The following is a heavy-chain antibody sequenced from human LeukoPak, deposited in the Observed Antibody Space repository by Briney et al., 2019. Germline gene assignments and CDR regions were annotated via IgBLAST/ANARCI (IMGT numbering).Heavy chain of an antibody. Sequence: GRSLRLSCAASGFTFSSYAMHWVRQAPGKGLEWVAVISYDGSNKYYADSVKGRFTISRDNSKNTLYLQMNSLRAEDTAVYSCAKLEQWTWFDPWGQGTLVTVSS. V-gene: IGHV3-30-3*02. D-gene: IGHD3-3*01. CDR2: ISYDGSNK. CDR1: GFTFSSYA. CDR3: AKLEQWTWFDP. J-gene: IGHJ5*02.